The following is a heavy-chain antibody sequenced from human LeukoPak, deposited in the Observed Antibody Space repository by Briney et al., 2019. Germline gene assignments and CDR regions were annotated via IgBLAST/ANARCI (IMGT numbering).Heavy chain of an antibody. CDR3: ARENSGSYREFDY. J-gene: IGHJ4*02. CDR1: GGSISSYY. Sequence: SETLSLTCTVSGGSISSYYWSWIRQPPGKGLEWIGYNPSLKSRVTISVDTPKNQFSLKLSSVTAADTAVFYCARENSGSYREFDYWGQGTLVTVSS. D-gene: IGHD1-26*01. V-gene: IGHV4-4*08.